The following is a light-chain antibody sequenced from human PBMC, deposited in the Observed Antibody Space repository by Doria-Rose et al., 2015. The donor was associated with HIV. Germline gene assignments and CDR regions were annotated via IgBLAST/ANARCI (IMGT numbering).Light chain of an antibody. V-gene: IGLV1-40*01. CDR1: SSNIGAGFD. CDR2: GNT. CDR3: QSYDSRLSVYV. J-gene: IGLJ1*01. Sequence: SVVTQEPSVSGAPEQRVAISCTGSSSNIGAGFDVNWDQQVPGTVPKLLIHGNTNRPSRVTDRFTGFQSGSSASLAISGLRAEDEADYYCQSYDSRLSVYVFGTGTKVTVL.